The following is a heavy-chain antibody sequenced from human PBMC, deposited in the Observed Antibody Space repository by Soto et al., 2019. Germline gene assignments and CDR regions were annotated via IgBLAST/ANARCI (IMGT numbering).Heavy chain of an antibody. J-gene: IGHJ4*02. Sequence: GASVKVSCKASGFTFTSSAVQWVRQARGQRLEWIGWIVVGSGNTNYAQKFQERVTITRDMSTSTAYMELSSLRSEDTAVYYCVASPSYGDYNLDYWGQGTLVTVSS. CDR2: IVVGSGNT. CDR1: GFTFTSSA. D-gene: IGHD4-17*01. CDR3: VASPSYGDYNLDY. V-gene: IGHV1-58*01.